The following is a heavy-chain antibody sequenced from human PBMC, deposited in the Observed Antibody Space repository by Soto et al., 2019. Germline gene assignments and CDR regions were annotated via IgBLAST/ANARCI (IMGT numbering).Heavy chain of an antibody. D-gene: IGHD5-12*01. J-gene: IGHJ6*02. CDR2: ISYDGSNK. CDR1: GFTFSSYA. Sequence: QVQLVESGGGVVQPGRFLRLSCAASGFTFSSYAMHWVRQAPGKGLEWVAIISYDGSNKYYGDSVKGRFTISRDNSKNTLYLQMNSLRAEDTAVYYCARDRNSGYDYYYFGMDVWGQGTTVTVSS. V-gene: IGHV3-30-3*01. CDR3: ARDRNSGYDYYYFGMDV.